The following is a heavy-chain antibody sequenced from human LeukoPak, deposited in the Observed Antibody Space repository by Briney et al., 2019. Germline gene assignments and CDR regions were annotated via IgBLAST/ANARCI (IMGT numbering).Heavy chain of an antibody. J-gene: IGHJ6*03. CDR2: IYHSGST. CDR3: ARDRTVEPYYYDSSGYYRYYYYMDV. Sequence: TSETLSLTCTVSGYSISSGYYWGWIRQPPGKGLEWIGSIYHSGSTYYNPSLKSRVTISVDTSKNQFSLKLSSVTAADTAVYYCARDRTVEPYYYDSSGYYRYYYYMDVWGKGTTVTVSS. V-gene: IGHV4-38-2*02. D-gene: IGHD3-22*01. CDR1: GYSISSGYY.